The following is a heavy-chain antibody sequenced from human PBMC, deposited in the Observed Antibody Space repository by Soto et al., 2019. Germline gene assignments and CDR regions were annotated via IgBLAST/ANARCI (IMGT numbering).Heavy chain of an antibody. J-gene: IGHJ4*02. D-gene: IGHD2-21*02. CDR2: IWYDGYSQ. CDR3: ATDGGGDYAFDS. CDR1: GLIFSNYV. V-gene: IGHV3-30*02. Sequence: QVYLVESGGGVVQPGGSLRLSCAASGLIFSNYVMHWVRQAPGKGLEWVALIWYDGYSQQYTDSVKGRFVISRDNSNNKVFLEMKNLRVDDTAVYFCATDGGGDYAFDSWGQGILVTVS.